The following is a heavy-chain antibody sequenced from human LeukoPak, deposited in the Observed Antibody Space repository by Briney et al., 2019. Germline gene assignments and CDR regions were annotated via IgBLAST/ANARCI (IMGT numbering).Heavy chain of an antibody. J-gene: IGHJ5*02. CDR1: GDSISSGHY. Sequence: SETLSLTCTVSGDSISSGHYWDWIRQPPGRGLEWIGSIHHSGSTWYNPSLKSRVTISLDTSQTQISLRVTSVTAADTAVYYCARGTDYYDSSRWLDPWGQGTLVTVSS. CDR3: ARGTDYYDSSRWLDP. V-gene: IGHV4-38-2*02. CDR2: IHHSGST. D-gene: IGHD3-22*01.